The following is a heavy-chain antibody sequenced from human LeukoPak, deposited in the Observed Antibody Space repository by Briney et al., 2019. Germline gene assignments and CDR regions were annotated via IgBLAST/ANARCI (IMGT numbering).Heavy chain of an antibody. D-gene: IGHD2-15*01. CDR2: IRYDGSNK. J-gene: IGHJ6*02. CDR3: ARVPPQSPRRGVVVVAADGMDV. CDR1: GFTFSSYG. V-gene: IGHV3-30*02. Sequence: GGSLRLSCAASGFTFSSYGMHWVRQAPGKGLEWVAFIRYDGSNKYYADSVKGRFTISRDNSKNTLYLQMNSLRAEDTALYHCARVPPQSPRRGVVVVAADGMDVWGQGTTVTVSS.